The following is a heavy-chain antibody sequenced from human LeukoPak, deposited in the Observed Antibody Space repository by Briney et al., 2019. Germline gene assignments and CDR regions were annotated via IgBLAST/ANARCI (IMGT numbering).Heavy chain of an antibody. Sequence: GGSLRLSCAASGFTFTSFAMSCVRQAPGKGLEWVSSISGTGDSTYYVDSVKGRFTISRDNSRNTLYLQMNSLRAEDTAVYYCAKDHGVAVAGMYYWGQGTLVTVSS. J-gene: IGHJ4*02. CDR2: ISGTGDST. D-gene: IGHD6-19*01. CDR3: AKDHGVAVAGMYY. V-gene: IGHV3-23*01. CDR1: GFTFTSFA.